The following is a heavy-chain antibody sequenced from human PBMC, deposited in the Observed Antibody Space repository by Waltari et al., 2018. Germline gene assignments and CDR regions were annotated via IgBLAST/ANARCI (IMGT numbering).Heavy chain of an antibody. CDR1: GFIFSDHY. CDR3: AREYRVTPYDFWSGLRRDNGMDV. J-gene: IGHJ6*01. CDR2: TRNKANSYTT. V-gene: IGHV3-72*01. Sequence: EVQLVESGGGLVQPGGSLRLSCAASGFIFSDHYMDWVRQAPGKGLEWVGRTRNKANSYTTEYAASVKGRFTISRDDSKNSLYLQMNSLKTEDTAVYYCAREYRVTPYDFWSGLRRDNGMDVWGQGTTVTVSS. D-gene: IGHD3-3*01.